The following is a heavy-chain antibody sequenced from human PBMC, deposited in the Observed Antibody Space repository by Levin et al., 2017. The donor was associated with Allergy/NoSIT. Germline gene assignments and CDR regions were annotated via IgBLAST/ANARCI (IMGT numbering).Heavy chain of an antibody. V-gene: IGHV3-30*18. D-gene: IGHD3-3*01. CDR3: AKKWANLGGYDFWSGYYYTPDDAFDI. CDR1: GFTFSSYG. J-gene: IGHJ3*02. Sequence: GGSLRLSCAASGFTFSSYGMHWVRQAPGKGLEWVAVISYDGSNKYYADSVKGRFTISRDNSKNTLYLQMNSLRAEDTAVYYCAKKWANLGGYDFWSGYYYTPDDAFDIWGQGTMVTVSS. CDR2: ISYDGSNK.